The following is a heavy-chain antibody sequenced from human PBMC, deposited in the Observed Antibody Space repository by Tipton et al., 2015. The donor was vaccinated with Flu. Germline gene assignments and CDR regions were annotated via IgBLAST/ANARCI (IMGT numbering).Heavy chain of an antibody. V-gene: IGHV4-59*02. D-gene: IGHD4-23*01. Sequence: TLSLTCTVSDGSASSFYWSWIRQPPGKGLEWIGYISSSGTIYNPSLKGRVTISVGTSKTQFSLKLTSVTAADTAMYYCAREAGGNSDPYFDYWGQGTLVTVTS. CDR1: DGSASSFY. J-gene: IGHJ4*02. CDR3: AREAGGNSDPYFDY. CDR2: ISSSGT.